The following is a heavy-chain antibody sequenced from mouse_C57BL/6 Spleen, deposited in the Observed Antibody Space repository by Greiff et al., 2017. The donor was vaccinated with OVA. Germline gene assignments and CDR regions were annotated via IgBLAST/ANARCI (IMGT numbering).Heavy chain of an antibody. CDR1: GYSITSGYY. CDR3: ARVTSYDYDSYYFDY. Sequence: ESGPGLVKPSQSLSLTCSVTGYSITSGYYWNWIRQFPGNKLEWMGYISYDGSNNYNPSLKNRISITRDTSKNQFFLKLNSVTTEDTATYYCARVTSYDYDSYYFDYWGQGTTLTVSS. V-gene: IGHV3-6*01. J-gene: IGHJ2*01. CDR2: ISYDGSN. D-gene: IGHD2-4*01.